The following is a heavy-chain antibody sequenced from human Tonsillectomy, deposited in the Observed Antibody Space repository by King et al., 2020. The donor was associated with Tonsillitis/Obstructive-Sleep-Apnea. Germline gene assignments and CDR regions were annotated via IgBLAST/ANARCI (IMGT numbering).Heavy chain of an antibody. CDR1: GFTFSNAW. CDR2: IKRKTDGGTT. D-gene: IGHD4-17*01. J-gene: IGHJ4*02. Sequence: VQLVESGGGLVKPGGSLRLSCAASGFTFSNAWMSWVRQAPGKGLEWVGRIKRKTDGGTTDYAAPVKGRFTISRDDSKNTLYLQMNSLKTEDTAVYYCTTDLDGEPDYWGQGTLVTVSS. CDR3: TTDLDGEPDY. V-gene: IGHV3-15*01.